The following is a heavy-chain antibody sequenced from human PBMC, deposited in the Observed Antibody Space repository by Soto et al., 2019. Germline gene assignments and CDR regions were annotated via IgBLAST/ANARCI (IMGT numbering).Heavy chain of an antibody. CDR3: ARGTRATQYYYYFYGMDI. CDR2: ISYSGST. J-gene: IGHJ6*02. V-gene: IGHV4-59*01. D-gene: IGHD2-2*01. CDR1: GGSLNTYY. Sequence: SETLSLTCTVSGGSLNTYYWSWVRQPPGKGLEWIGYISYSGSTSYNPSLKNRLTISLHASRNQFSLNLRSVTAADTAIYYCARGTRATQYYYYFYGMDIWGQGTTVTSP.